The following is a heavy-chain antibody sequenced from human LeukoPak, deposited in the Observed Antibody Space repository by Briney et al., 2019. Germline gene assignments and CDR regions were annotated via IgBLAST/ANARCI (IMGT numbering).Heavy chain of an antibody. V-gene: IGHV4-59*01. CDR1: GGSISSYY. J-gene: IGHJ4*02. D-gene: IGHD6-13*01. CDR2: ISNSGST. CDR3: ARGGSRYFDY. Sequence: PSETLSLTCSVSGGSISSYYWSWIRQPPGKGLEWIGHISNSGSTNYNPSLKSRVTISVDTSKNHFSLKLSSVSAADTAVYYCARGGSRYFDYWGQGTLVTVSS.